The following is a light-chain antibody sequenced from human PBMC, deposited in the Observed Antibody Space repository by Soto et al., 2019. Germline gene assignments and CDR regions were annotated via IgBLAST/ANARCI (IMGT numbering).Light chain of an antibody. CDR3: GADHGGGSNFVYV. V-gene: IGLV9-49*01. CDR2: VGTGGIVG. CDR1: SGYSNYK. Sequence: QSVLTQPPCASASLGASGTLTCTLSSGYSNYKVDWYQQRPGKGPRFVMRVGTGGIVGSKGDGIPDRFSVLGSGLNRYLTINNIQEEDESDYYCGADHGGGSNFVYVFGTGTKVTVL. J-gene: IGLJ1*01.